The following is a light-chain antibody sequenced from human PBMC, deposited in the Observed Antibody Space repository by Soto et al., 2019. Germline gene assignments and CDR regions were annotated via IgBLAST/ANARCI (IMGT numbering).Light chain of an antibody. J-gene: IGLJ3*02. V-gene: IGLV2-14*01. Sequence: QSALTQPASVSVSAGQSITISCSGTIRDVGAYNLVSWYQQHPGTAPKLIISEVRNRPSGMSSRFSGSRSGNTASLTISGLQSEDEGYYYCSAYTARTTLVFGEGTKLTVL. CDR3: SAYTARTTLV. CDR2: EVR. CDR1: IRDVGAYNL.